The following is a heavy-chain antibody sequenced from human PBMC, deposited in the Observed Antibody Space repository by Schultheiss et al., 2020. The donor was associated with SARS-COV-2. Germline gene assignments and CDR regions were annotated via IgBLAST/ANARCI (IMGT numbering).Heavy chain of an antibody. CDR2: IYYSGST. D-gene: IGHD3-22*01. Sequence: SGPTLVKPTQTLTLTCTFSGFSLSTSGMRVSWIRQPPGKGLEWIGYIYYSGSTYYNPSLKSRVTISVDTSKNQFSLKLSSVTAADTAVYYCAKERVKYYDRNAFDIWGQGTMVTVSS. CDR1: GFSLSTSGMR. V-gene: IGHV4-30-4*07. J-gene: IGHJ3*02. CDR3: AKERVKYYDRNAFDI.